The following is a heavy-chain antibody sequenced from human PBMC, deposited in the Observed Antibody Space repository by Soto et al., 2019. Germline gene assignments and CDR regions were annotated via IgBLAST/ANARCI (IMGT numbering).Heavy chain of an antibody. J-gene: IGHJ4*02. V-gene: IGHV3-7*04. D-gene: IGHD3-10*01. Sequence: EVQLVESGGGLAQPGGSLRLSCAASGFTFNSYWMSWVRQAPGKGLVWVANIKEDGSERYYLDSVKGRFTISRDNATNSLDLQMDSLRAEDTAVYYCARATGADKEDYWGQGTLVTVSS. CDR1: GFTFNSYW. CDR2: IKEDGSER. CDR3: ARATGADKEDY.